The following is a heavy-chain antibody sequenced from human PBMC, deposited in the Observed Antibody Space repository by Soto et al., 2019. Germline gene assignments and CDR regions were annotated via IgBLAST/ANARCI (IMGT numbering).Heavy chain of an antibody. Sequence: EVQLLESGGGLVQPGGSLRLSCAASGFTFSSYAMSWVRQAPGKGLEWVSAISGSGGSTYYADSVKGRFTISRDNSKNTXXLQMNSLRAEDTAVYYCAKARAQYYEFWSGYPVDYWGQGTLVTVSS. CDR3: AKARAQYYEFWSGYPVDY. V-gene: IGHV3-23*01. CDR2: ISGSGGST. CDR1: GFTFSSYA. D-gene: IGHD3-3*01. J-gene: IGHJ4*02.